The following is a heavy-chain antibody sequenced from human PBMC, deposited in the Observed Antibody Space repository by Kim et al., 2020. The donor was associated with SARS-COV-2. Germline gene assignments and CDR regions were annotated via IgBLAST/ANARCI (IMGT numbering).Heavy chain of an antibody. J-gene: IGHJ4*02. CDR2: IYYSGST. Sequence: SETLSLTCTVSGGSISSYYWSWIRQPPGKGLEWIGYIYYSGSTNYNPSLKSRVTISVDTSKNQFSLKLSSVTAADTAVYYCARESFGGSWAFDYWGQGTLVTVSS. CDR1: GGSISSYY. V-gene: IGHV4-59*01. D-gene: IGHD2-15*01. CDR3: ARESFGGSWAFDY.